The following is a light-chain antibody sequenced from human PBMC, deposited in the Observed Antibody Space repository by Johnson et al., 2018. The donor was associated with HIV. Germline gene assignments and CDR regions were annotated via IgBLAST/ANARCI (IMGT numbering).Light chain of an antibody. CDR1: SSNIGNNY. Sequence: QSVLTQPPSVSAAPGQKVTISCSGSSSNIGNNYVSWYQQLPGTAPKLLIYDNNNRPSAIPHRFSGSPSATSAPLGIPALQTGDEAYYYCGIWDSSLSANVFGTVTKVTVL. CDR3: GIWDSSLSANV. V-gene: IGLV1-51*01. J-gene: IGLJ1*01. CDR2: DNN.